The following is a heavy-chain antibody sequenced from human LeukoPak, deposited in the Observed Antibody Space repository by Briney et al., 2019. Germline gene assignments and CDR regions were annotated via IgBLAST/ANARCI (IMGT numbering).Heavy chain of an antibody. D-gene: IGHD3-10*01. Sequence: SETLSLTCAVYGGSFSGYYWSRIRQPPGKGLEWIGEINHSGSTNYNPSLKSRVTMSVATSKNQFSLKLSSVTAADTAVYYCARGPSFHYYGSGSYGYWGQGTLVTVSS. CDR1: GGSFSGYY. CDR2: INHSGST. J-gene: IGHJ4*02. CDR3: ARGPSFHYYGSGSYGY. V-gene: IGHV4-34*01.